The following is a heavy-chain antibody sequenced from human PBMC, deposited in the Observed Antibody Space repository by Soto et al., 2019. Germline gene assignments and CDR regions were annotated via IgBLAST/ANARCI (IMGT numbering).Heavy chain of an antibody. CDR2: IYPSGGST. J-gene: IGHJ4*02. Sequence: QVQLLQSGAEVKKPGASVKVSCKASGYTFTNYYMHWVRQAPGQGLEWMGIIYPSGGSTRNAQKFQGRFTMTRDTSTSTVYMELSSLRSEDTAVYYCASDFSGPIDYWGRGTLVTVSS. D-gene: IGHD3-10*01. V-gene: IGHV1-46*01. CDR3: ASDFSGPIDY. CDR1: GYTFTNYY.